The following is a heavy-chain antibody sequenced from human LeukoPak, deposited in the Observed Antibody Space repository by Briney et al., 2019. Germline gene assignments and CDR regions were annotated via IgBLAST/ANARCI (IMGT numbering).Heavy chain of an antibody. V-gene: IGHV3-15*01. J-gene: IGHJ4*02. CDR2: IKSKSDGGTI. CDR3: TTDLDY. Sequence: PGGSLRLSCAGSGFIFSDVWMSWVRQVPGKGLEWVGRIKSKSDGGTIDYAAPVKGRITMSRDDSRKTLSLELNNLKTEGTGMYYCTTDLDYWGQGTLVTVSS. CDR1: GFIFSDVW.